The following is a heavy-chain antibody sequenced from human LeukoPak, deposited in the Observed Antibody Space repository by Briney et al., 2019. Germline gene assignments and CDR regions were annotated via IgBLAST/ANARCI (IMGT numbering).Heavy chain of an antibody. CDR2: INHSGST. J-gene: IGHJ5*02. CDR1: GGSFSGYY. V-gene: IGHV4-34*01. D-gene: IGHD2-2*02. Sequence: MTSETLSLTCAVYGGSFSGYYWSWIRQPPGKGLEWIGEINHSGSTNYNPSLKSRVTISVDTSKNQFSLKLSSVTAADTAVYYCARVVPAAIELAGWFDPWGQGTLVTVSS. CDR3: ARVVPAAIELAGWFDP.